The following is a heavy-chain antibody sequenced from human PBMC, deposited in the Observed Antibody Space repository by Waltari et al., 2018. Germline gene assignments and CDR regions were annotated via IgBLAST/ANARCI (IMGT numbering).Heavy chain of an antibody. D-gene: IGHD1-26*01. J-gene: IGHJ4*02. V-gene: IGHV4-39*07. Sequence: QLQLQESGPGLVKPSETLSLTCTVSGGSISSSSYYWGWIRQPPGQGLEWIGSIYYSGSTYYNPSLKSRVTISVDTSKNQFSLKLSSVTAADTAVYYCARDSGSYSLDYWGQGTLVTVSS. CDR3: ARDSGSYSLDY. CDR1: GGSISSSSYY. CDR2: IYYSGST.